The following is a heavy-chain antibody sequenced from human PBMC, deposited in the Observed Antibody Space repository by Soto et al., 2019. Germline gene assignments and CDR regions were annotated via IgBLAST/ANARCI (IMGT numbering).Heavy chain of an antibody. CDR3: ARQEAVPGTPFDS. J-gene: IGHJ4*02. CDR1: GGSINGYY. CDR2: VYFSGST. D-gene: IGHD6-19*01. V-gene: IGHV4-59*01. Sequence: QVHLQESGPGLVKPSETLSLTCTVSGGSINGYYWNWTRQPPGKGLEWLGYVYFSGSTHYNPSLKTRLTISVDTSKKQFSLKLSSVTAADTAVYFCARQEAVPGTPFDSWGQGTLVSVSS.